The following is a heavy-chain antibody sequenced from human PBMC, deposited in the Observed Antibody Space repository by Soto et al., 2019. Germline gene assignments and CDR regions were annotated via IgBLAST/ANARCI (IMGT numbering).Heavy chain of an antibody. CDR1: GYTFTDYY. CDR2: INPNSGGT. J-gene: IGHJ4*02. Sequence: ASVKVSCKASGYTFTDYYMHWVRQAPGQGLEWMGWINPNSGGTNYAQKFQGRVTMTRDTSISTAYMELSRLRSDDTAVYYCASRLDYDFWSDLDYWGQGTMGTLSS. D-gene: IGHD3-3*01. CDR3: ASRLDYDFWSDLDY. V-gene: IGHV1-2*02.